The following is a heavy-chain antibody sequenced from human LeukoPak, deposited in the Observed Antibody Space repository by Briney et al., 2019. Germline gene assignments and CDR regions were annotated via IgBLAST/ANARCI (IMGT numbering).Heavy chain of an antibody. J-gene: IGHJ5*02. D-gene: IGHD6-19*01. CDR2: IYYSGST. V-gene: IGHV4-39*07. Sequence: PSETLSLTCTVSGGSISSSSYYWGWIRQPPGKGLEWIGSIYYSGSTYYNPSLKSRVTISVDKSKNQFSLKLSAVPAADTAVYYCAVAGTEGRWFDPWGQGTLVTVSS. CDR1: GGSISSSSYY. CDR3: AVAGTEGRWFDP.